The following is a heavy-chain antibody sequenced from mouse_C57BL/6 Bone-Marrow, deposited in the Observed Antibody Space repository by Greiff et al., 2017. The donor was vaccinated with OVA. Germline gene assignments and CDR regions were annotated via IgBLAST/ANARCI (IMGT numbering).Heavy chain of an antibody. V-gene: IGHV1-72*01. D-gene: IGHD4-1*02. Sequence: QVHVKQPGAELVKPGASVKLSCKASGYTFTSYWMHWVKQRPGRGLEWIGRIDPNSGGTKYNEKFKSKATLTVDKPSSTAYMQLSSLTSEDSAVYYCARRNQLGYAMDYWGQGTSVTVSS. CDR2: IDPNSGGT. CDR1: GYTFTSYW. CDR3: ARRNQLGYAMDY. J-gene: IGHJ4*01.